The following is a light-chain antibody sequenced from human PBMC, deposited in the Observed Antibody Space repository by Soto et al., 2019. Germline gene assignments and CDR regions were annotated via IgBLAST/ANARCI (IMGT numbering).Light chain of an antibody. V-gene: IGKV3-20*01. J-gene: IGKJ1*01. CDR2: DAS. Sequence: EVALTQSPGTLALSGVARPTLXYTASQTIANNYLTWYQQKPGQAPRVLIYDASTRATGIPDRFGGSGSGTDFTLTISRLEPEDFAVYHCQQYGSSPWTFGQGTKVDIK. CDR3: QQYGSSPWT. CDR1: QTIANNY.